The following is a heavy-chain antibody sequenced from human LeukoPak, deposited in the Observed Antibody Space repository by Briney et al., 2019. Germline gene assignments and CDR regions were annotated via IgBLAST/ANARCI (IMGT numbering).Heavy chain of an antibody. D-gene: IGHD3-22*01. Sequence: GASLKISCKGSGYGFTSYWIGWVRPMPGKGLEWMGIIYPGDSDTTYSPSFQGQVTISADKSISTAYLQWSSLKASDTGMYYCARPGVYYYDSSGYQVAPGAFDIWGQGTMVTVSS. CDR1: GYGFTSYW. V-gene: IGHV5-51*01. CDR3: ARPGVYYYDSSGYQVAPGAFDI. CDR2: IYPGDSDT. J-gene: IGHJ3*02.